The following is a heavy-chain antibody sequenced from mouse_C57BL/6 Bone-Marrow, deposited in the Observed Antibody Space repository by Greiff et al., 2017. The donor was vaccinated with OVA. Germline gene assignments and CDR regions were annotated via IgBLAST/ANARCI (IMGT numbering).Heavy chain of an antibody. CDR1: GFTFSDYY. V-gene: IGHV5-12*01. D-gene: IGHD1-1*01. J-gene: IGHJ4*01. CDR2: ISNGGGST. Sequence: EVQRVESGGGLVQPGGSLKLSCAASGFTFSDYYMYWVRQTPEKRLEWVAYISNGGGSTYYPDTVKGRFTISRDNAKNTLYLQMSRLKSEDTAMYYCARHGTTDPLYAMDYWGQGTSVTVSS. CDR3: ARHGTTDPLYAMDY.